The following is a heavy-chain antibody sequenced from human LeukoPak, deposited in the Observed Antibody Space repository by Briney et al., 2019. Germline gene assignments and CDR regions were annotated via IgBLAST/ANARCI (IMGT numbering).Heavy chain of an antibody. J-gene: IGHJ6*03. CDR2: INSDGSST. Sequence: GGSLRLSCAASGFTFSSYTMNWVRQAPGKGLEWVSRINSDGSSTNYADSVEGRFTISRDNAKNTVYLQMNSLRADDTSVYYCARDRYYYYMDVWGKGTTVTVSS. V-gene: IGHV3-74*01. CDR1: GFTFSSYT. D-gene: IGHD2-15*01. CDR3: ARDRYYYYMDV.